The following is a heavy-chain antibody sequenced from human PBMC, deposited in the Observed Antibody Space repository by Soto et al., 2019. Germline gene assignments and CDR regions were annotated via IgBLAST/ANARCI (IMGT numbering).Heavy chain of an antibody. J-gene: IGHJ5*02. D-gene: IGHD3-10*01. Sequence: ASVEVSCKASGYTFTGYFMHWVRQAPGQGLEWMGWINPYSGGADYAQSFQGRVTMTRDTSISTVYMELSRLRFDDTAVYYCARVIRGAYYNSPLDTWGQGTVVTVPQ. V-gene: IGHV1-2*02. CDR1: GYTFTGYF. CDR3: ARVIRGAYYNSPLDT. CDR2: INPYSGGA.